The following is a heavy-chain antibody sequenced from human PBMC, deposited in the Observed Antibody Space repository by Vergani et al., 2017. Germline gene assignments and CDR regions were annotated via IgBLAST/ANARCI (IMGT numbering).Heavy chain of an antibody. D-gene: IGHD3-22*01. CDR1: GFTFTSSA. V-gene: IGHV1-58*01. CDR3: AADLGTSYDSSDEAFDI. CDR2: IVVGSGNT. Sequence: QMQLVQSGPEVKKPGTSVKVSCKASGFTFTSSAVQWVRQARGQRLEWIGWIVVGSGNTNYAQKFQERVTITRDMSTSTAYMELSSLRSEDTAVSYCAADLGTSYDSSDEAFDIWGQGTMVTVSS. J-gene: IGHJ3*02.